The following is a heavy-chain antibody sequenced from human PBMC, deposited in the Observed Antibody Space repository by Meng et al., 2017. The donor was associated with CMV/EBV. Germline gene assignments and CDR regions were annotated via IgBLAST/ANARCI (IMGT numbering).Heavy chain of an antibody. D-gene: IGHD2-15*01. Sequence: ESLKISCAASGFTFSSYWMSWVRQAPGKGLEWVANIKQDGSEKYYVDSVKGRFTISRDNAKNSLYLQMNSLRAEDTAVYYCARDHATWFDPWGQGTLVTVSS. V-gene: IGHV3-7*01. CDR2: IKQDGSEK. CDR3: ARDHATWFDP. CDR1: GFTFSSYW. J-gene: IGHJ5*02.